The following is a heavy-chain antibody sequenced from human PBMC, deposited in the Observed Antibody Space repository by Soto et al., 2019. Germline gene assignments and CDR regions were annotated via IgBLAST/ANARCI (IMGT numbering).Heavy chain of an antibody. CDR3: AREDDSRGFAGTFHH. CDR2: ISHDGNNK. Sequence: QVQLVESGGGVVQPGTSLRLPCAASGFTFSNYVIHWVRQAPGQGLEWVALISHDGNNKQYGDSVTGRFTISRDNSRNTLSLQMDTLRAEDTAVCYCAREDDSRGFAGTFHHWGLGTQVTVSS. J-gene: IGHJ1*01. V-gene: IGHV3-30-3*01. D-gene: IGHD3-22*01. CDR1: GFTFSNYV.